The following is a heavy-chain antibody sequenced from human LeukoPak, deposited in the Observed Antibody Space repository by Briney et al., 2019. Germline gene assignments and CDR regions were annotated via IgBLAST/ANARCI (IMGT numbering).Heavy chain of an antibody. D-gene: IGHD3-3*01. CDR3: ARDRFTNYFDY. Sequence: SETLSLTCTVSGGSLSSYYWSWIRRPPGEGLEWIGYIYYSGSTNYNPSLKSRVTISVDTSKNQFSLKLSSVTAADTAVYYCARDRFTNYFDYWGQGTLVTVSS. CDR1: GGSLSSYY. J-gene: IGHJ4*02. V-gene: IGHV4-59*01. CDR2: IYYSGST.